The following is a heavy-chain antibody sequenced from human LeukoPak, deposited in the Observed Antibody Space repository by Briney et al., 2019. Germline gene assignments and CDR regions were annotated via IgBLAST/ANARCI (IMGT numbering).Heavy chain of an antibody. Sequence: SLXLSCAASXFXXXXXWMNXVXQAPXXGXXXXXXIRSKTHGEAIDYAAPVRGRFTISRDDSKNTLYLQLNSLKTEDTAVYYCVTEVIIAVTGNDYWGQGSLVTVSS. D-gene: IGHD6-19*01. CDR3: VTEVIIAVTGNDY. J-gene: IGHJ4*02. CDR2: IRSKTHGEAI. V-gene: IGHV3-15*07. CDR1: XFXXXXXW.